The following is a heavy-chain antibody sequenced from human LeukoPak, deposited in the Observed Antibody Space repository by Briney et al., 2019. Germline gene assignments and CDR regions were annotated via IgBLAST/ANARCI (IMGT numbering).Heavy chain of an antibody. CDR1: GYTFTSYG. J-gene: IGHJ3*02. Sequence: ASVKVSCKASGYTFTSYGISWVRQAPGQGLEWMGWISAYNGNTNYAQKLQGRVTMTTDTSTSTAYMELRSLRSDDTAVYYCAREYSSSWRSRGAFDIWGQGTMVTVSS. V-gene: IGHV1-18*01. CDR2: ISAYNGNT. CDR3: AREYSSSWRSRGAFDI. D-gene: IGHD6-13*01.